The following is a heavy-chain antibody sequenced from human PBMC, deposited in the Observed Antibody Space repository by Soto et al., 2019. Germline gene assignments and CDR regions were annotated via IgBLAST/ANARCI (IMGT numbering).Heavy chain of an antibody. J-gene: IGHJ3*02. CDR3: ARDLVTRDAFDI. CDR2: IYSGGST. D-gene: IGHD5-18*01. Sequence: PGGSLRLSCAASGFTVSSNYMSWVRQAPGKGLEWVSVIYSGGSTYYADSVKGRFTISRDNSKNTLYLQMNSLRAADTAVYYCARDLVTRDAFDIWAQGKRVTVSS. CDR1: GFTVSSNY. V-gene: IGHV3-66*01.